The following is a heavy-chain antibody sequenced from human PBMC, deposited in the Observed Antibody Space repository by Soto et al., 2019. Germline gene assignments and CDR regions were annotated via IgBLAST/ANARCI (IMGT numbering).Heavy chain of an antibody. Sequence: GASVKVSCKASGYTFTSYYMHWVRQAPGQGLEWMGIINPSGGSTSYAQKFQGRVTMTRDTSTSTVYMELSSLRSEDTAVYYCASGDPSGYCCGGSCYPDENLDAFDIWGQGTKVTVSS. CDR1: GYTFTSYY. D-gene: IGHD2-15*01. V-gene: IGHV1-46*03. CDR3: ASGDPSGYCCGGSCYPDENLDAFDI. CDR2: INPSGGST. J-gene: IGHJ3*02.